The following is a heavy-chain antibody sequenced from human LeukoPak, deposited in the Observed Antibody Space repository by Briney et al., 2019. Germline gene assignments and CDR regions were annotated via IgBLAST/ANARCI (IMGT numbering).Heavy chain of an antibody. V-gene: IGHV1-2*02. CDR1: GGTFSSYA. CDR3: ASGAGNWQTSKFDY. J-gene: IGHJ4*02. D-gene: IGHD1-1*01. Sequence: ASVKVSCKASGGTFSSYAISWVRQAPGQGLEWMGWINPKSGGTNYAQQFQDRVTMTRDTSISSTYMELSRLRSDDTAVYYCASGAGNWQTSKFDYWGQGTLVTVSS. CDR2: INPKSGGT.